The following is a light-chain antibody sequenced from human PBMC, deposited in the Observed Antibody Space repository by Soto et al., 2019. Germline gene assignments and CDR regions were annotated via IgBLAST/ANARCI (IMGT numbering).Light chain of an antibody. J-gene: IGKJ2*01. CDR3: QQYYSYPYT. CDR1: QGIISY. Sequence: AIRMTQSSSSFSASTGDRVTITCRSSQGIISYSAWYQQKPGKAPKLLIYAASTLQSGVPSRCSGSGSGTDFTLTISCLQSEDFATYYWQQYYSYPYTFGQGTKLEIK. V-gene: IGKV1-8*01. CDR2: AAS.